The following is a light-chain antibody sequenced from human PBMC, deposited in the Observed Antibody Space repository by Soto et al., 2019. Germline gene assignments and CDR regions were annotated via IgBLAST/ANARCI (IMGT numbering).Light chain of an antibody. V-gene: IGKV3-20*01. CDR2: GAS. J-gene: IGKJ2*01. CDR3: QQYGGSPYT. Sequence: EIVLTQSPGTLSLSPGERATLSCRASPSVVNGYLAWYQQRPGQPPRLLIYGASTRATGIPDRFSGSGSGTDFTLTISRLEPDDFSLYYCQQYGGSPYTFGPGTKLEIK. CDR1: PSVVNGY.